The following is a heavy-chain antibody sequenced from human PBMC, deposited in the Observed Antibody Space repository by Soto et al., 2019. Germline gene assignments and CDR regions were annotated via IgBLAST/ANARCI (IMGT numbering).Heavy chain of an antibody. V-gene: IGHV1-8*01. J-gene: IGHJ6*02. D-gene: IGHD3-3*01. CDR1: GYTFTSYD. CDR3: ARLGDYYDFWSGYYPYYYYYGMDV. CDR2: MNPNSGNT. Sequence: VKVSCKASGYTFTSYDINWVRQATGQGLEWMGWMNPNSGNTGYAQKFQGRVTMTRNTSISTAYMELSSLRSEDTAVYYCARLGDYYDFWSGYYPYYYYYGMDVWGQGTTVTVSS.